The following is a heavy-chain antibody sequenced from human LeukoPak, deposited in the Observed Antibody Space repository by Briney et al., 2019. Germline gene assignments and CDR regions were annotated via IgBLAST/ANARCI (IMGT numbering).Heavy chain of an antibody. CDR1: GYTFTGYY. J-gene: IGHJ3*02. V-gene: IGHV1-2*02. CDR3: ARGGWDYDSSGYYRYDAFDI. D-gene: IGHD3-22*01. Sequence: ASVKVSCKASGYTFTGYYMHWVRQAPGQGLEWMGWINPNSGGTNYAQKFQGRVTMTRDMSISTAYMELSRLRSDDTAVYYCARGGWDYDSSGYYRYDAFDIWGQGTMVTVSS. CDR2: INPNSGGT.